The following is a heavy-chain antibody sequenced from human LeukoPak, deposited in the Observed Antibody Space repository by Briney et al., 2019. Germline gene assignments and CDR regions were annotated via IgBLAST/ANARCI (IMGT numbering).Heavy chain of an antibody. CDR3: ARLAPDGYNFLGMAV. CDR1: GFTFRNYW. D-gene: IGHD5-24*01. CDR2: IKQDGDEQ. V-gene: IGHV3-7*01. Sequence: PRGSLRLSCAASGFTFRNYWMSWVRQAPGKVLEWVANIKQDGDEQYYVDSVRGRFTMSRGNTKNSRELQMRTLRTEDSAVDSCARLAPDGYNFLGMAVCGQGTKVTVCS. J-gene: IGHJ6*02.